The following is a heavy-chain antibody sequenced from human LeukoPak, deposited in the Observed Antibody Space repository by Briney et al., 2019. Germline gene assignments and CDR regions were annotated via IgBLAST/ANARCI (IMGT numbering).Heavy chain of an antibody. V-gene: IGHV1-2*02. J-gene: IGHJ4*02. CDR2: INPNSGGT. CDR1: GYTFTGYY. CDR3: ARAIVVVPAAHDY. D-gene: IGHD2-2*01. Sequence: ASVKVSCKASGYTFTGYYMHWVRQAPGQGLEWMGWINPNSGGTNYAQKFQSRVTMTRDTSISTAYMELSRLRSDDTAVYYCARAIVVVPAAHDYWGQGTLVTVSS.